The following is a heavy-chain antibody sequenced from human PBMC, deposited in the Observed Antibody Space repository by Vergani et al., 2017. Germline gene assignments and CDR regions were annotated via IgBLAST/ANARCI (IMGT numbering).Heavy chain of an antibody. V-gene: IGHV1-69*13. Sequence: QVQLVQSGAEVKKPGSSVKVSCKASGGPFSSYATSWVRQAPGQGLEWMGRTIPIFGTAIYAQKFQGRVTMTEDTSTDTAYMELSSLRSEDTAVYYCATRGRYSSSWYGFWFDPWGQGTLVTVSS. CDR1: GGPFSSYA. D-gene: IGHD6-13*01. CDR2: TIPIFGTA. J-gene: IGHJ5*02. CDR3: ATRGRYSSSWYGFWFDP.